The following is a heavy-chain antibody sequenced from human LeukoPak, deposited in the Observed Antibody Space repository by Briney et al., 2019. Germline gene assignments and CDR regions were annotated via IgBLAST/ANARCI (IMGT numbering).Heavy chain of an antibody. CDR3: ARDGPRGVLMVYAIHRSRFDY. V-gene: IGHV3-7*01. D-gene: IGHD2-8*01. CDR2: IKQDGSEK. CDR1: GFTFSSYW. Sequence: GGSLRLSCAASGFTFSSYWMSWVRQAPGKGLEWVANIKQDGSEKYYVDSVKGRFTISRDNAKNSLYLQMNSLRAEDTAVYYCARDGPRGVLMVYAIHRSRFDYWGQGTLVTVSS. J-gene: IGHJ4*02.